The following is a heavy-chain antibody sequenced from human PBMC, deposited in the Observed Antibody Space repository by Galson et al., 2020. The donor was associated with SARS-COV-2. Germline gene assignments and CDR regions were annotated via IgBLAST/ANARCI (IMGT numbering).Heavy chain of an antibody. V-gene: IGHV3-30*04. J-gene: IGHJ4*02. D-gene: IGHD3-22*01. CDR3: ARDGITMIYDY. CDR2: ISYDGSNK. Sequence: GGSLRLSCAASGFTFSSYAMHWVRQAPGKGLEWVAVISYDGSNKYYADSVKGRFTISRDNSKNTLYLQMNSLRAEDTAVYYYARDGITMIYDYWGQGTLVTVSS. CDR1: GFTFSSYA.